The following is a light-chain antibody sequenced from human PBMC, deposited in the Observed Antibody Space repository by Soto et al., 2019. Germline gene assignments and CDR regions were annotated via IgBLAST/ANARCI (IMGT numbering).Light chain of an antibody. CDR3: TSFKNSDTWV. Sequence: QSALTQPASVSGSPGQSITISCTGSSSDVGAYNYVSWFQQHPDKAPKLLIHEVSNRPSGVSNRFSGSKSGNTACLTISGLQAEDEADYYCTSFKNSDTWVFGGGTKLTVL. J-gene: IGLJ3*02. V-gene: IGLV2-14*01. CDR1: SSDVGAYNY. CDR2: EVS.